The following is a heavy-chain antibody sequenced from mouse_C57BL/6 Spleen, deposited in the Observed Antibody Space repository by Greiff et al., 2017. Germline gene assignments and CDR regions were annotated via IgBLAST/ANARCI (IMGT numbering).Heavy chain of an antibody. J-gene: IGHJ3*01. V-gene: IGHV1-15*01. CDR1: GYTFTDYE. CDR2: IDPETGGT. CDR3: TRGGYDLFAY. D-gene: IGHD2-3*01. Sequence: QVQLKESGAELVRPGASVTLSCKASGYTFTDYELHWVKQTPVHGLEWIGAIDPETGGTAYNQKFKGKAILTADKSSSTAYMELRSLTSEDSAVYYCTRGGYDLFAYWGQGTLVTVSA.